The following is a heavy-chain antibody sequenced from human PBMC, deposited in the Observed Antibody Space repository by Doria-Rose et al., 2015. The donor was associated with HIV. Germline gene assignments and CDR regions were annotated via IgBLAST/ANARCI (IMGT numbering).Heavy chain of an antibody. D-gene: IGHD6-13*01. V-gene: IGHV2-26*01. CDR3: ARIKSSRWYHKYYFDF. CDR2: IFSDDER. J-gene: IGHJ4*02. CDR1: GVSLSSPGMG. Sequence: QVTLKEPGPVLVKPTETLTLTCTVSGVSLSSPGMGVSWIRQPPGKALEWLANIFSDDERSYKKSLKSRLTISRGTSKSQVVLTMTDMDPVDTATYYCARIKSSRWYHKYYFDFWGQGTLVIVSA.